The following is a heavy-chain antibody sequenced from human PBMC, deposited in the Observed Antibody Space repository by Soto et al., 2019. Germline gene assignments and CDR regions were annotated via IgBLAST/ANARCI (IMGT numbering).Heavy chain of an antibody. CDR2: ISAGSGGT. J-gene: IGHJ4*02. Sequence: GGSLRLSCAASGFTFSSYGMSWVRQAPGKGLEWVSIISAGSGGTDYAESVKGRITISRDNSRNMLYLQMNSLRAEDTAVYYCAKGLSAFCGSGCQSRILDFWGQGTLVTVSS. V-gene: IGHV3-23*01. CDR3: AKGLSAFCGSGCQSRILDF. D-gene: IGHD2-21*02. CDR1: GFTFSSYG.